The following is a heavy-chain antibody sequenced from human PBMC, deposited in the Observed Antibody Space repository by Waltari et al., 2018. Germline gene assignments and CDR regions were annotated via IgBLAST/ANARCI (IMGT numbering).Heavy chain of an antibody. V-gene: IGHV3-74*01. CDR2: INIGGGYI. Sequence: EVQLVESGGGLVQPGESMRLSCSAPGFDFGDYLMHWVRQTPGKGLGRGSRINIGGGYISYADSVKGRFTITRDNAKNRVFLKLKSVRAEDTAVYYCARKGGRGYPYGPFYYDYWGQGTLVTVSS. J-gene: IGHJ4*02. D-gene: IGHD3-10*01. CDR1: GFDFGDYL. CDR3: ARKGGRGYPYGPFYYDY.